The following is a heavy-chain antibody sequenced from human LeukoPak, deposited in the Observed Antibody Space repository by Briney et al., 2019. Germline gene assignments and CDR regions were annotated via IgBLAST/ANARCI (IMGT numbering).Heavy chain of an antibody. D-gene: IGHD3-3*01. CDR3: ARGLEYSEDAFDI. V-gene: IGHV3-21*01. CDR1: GFTFSSYS. J-gene: IGHJ3*02. CDR2: ISSSSSYI. Sequence: GGSLRLSCAASGFTFSSYSMNWVRQAPGKGLEWVSSISSSSSYIYYADSVKGRFTISRDNAKNSLYLQMNSLRAEDTAVYYCARGLEYSEDAFDIWGQGTMVTVSS.